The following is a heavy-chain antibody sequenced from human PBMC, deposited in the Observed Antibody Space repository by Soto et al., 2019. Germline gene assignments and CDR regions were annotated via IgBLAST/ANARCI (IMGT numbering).Heavy chain of an antibody. D-gene: IGHD2-2*01. CDR1: GGSFSGYY. Sequence: GTLSLTCAVYGGSFSGYYWSWIRQPPGKGLEWIGEINHSGSTNYNPSLKSRVTISVDTSKNQFSLKLSSVTAADTAVYYCASGGYQLLYYYYYGMDVWGQGTTVTVSS. J-gene: IGHJ6*02. CDR3: ASGGYQLLYYYYYGMDV. V-gene: IGHV4-34*01. CDR2: INHSGST.